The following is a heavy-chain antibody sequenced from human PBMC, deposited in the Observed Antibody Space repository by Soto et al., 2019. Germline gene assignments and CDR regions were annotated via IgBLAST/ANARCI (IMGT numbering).Heavy chain of an antibody. V-gene: IGHV3-15*01. J-gene: IGHJ4*02. Sequence: EAQLVESGGGLVTPGESLRLSCVASGFTFSNAWMSWVRQVPGKGLEWIGRITSKSAGATTAYAAPVTGRFTVSRDDLKNTLYLQVNSLKTEDTGIYYCYTEHTLFIAHWGQGTLVTVSS. CDR1: GFTFSNAW. CDR3: YTEHTLFIAH. D-gene: IGHD2-21*01. CDR2: ITSKSAGATT.